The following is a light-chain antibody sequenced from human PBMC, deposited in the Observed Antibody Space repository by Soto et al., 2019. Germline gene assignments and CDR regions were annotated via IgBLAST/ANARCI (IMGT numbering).Light chain of an antibody. CDR1: QSVSSN. J-gene: IGKJ1*01. Sequence: EIVMTQSPVTLSVSPWERVTLSCRASQSVSSNLAWYQQKPGQAPSLLIYGAFTRATGIPARFSGTGSGTEFTLTISRLEPEDFAVYYCQQYGSSLWTFGQGTKVDIK. CDR2: GAF. CDR3: QQYGSSLWT. V-gene: IGKV3-15*01.